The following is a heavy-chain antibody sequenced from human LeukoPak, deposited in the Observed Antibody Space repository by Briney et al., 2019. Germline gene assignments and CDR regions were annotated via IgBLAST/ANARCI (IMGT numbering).Heavy chain of an antibody. CDR1: GFTFSSYG. V-gene: IGHV3-30*02. Sequence: GGSLRLSCAASGFTFSSYGMHWVRQAPGKGLEWVAFIRYDGSNKYYADSVKGRFTISRDNSKNTLYLQMNSLRAEDTAVYYCAPWLVPNYYYGMDVWGQGTTVTVSS. D-gene: IGHD6-19*01. CDR3: APWLVPNYYYGMDV. CDR2: IRYDGSNK. J-gene: IGHJ6*02.